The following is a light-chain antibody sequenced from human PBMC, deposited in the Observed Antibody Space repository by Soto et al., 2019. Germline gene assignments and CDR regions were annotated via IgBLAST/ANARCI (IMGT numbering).Light chain of an antibody. V-gene: IGKV3-20*01. J-gene: IGKJ2*01. CDR2: GTS. Sequence: EIVVTQSPGTLSLSPGETATLSCRTSQSFSGSYLAWYQQKPGQAPRLLIYGTSIRASGIPDRISGSGSGTDFTLTISGLEPADFAVYYCQQYNNWPTFGQGTKLEIK. CDR3: QQYNNWPT. CDR1: QSFSGSY.